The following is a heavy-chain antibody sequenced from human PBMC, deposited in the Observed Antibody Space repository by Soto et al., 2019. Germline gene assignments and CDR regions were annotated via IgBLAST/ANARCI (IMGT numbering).Heavy chain of an antibody. CDR1: GGSTSSYD. Sequence: LSETLTLTCTVSGGSTSSYDWSGIRQPPGKGLEWIGYIYYSGSTNYNPSLKSRVTISVDTSKNQFSLKLSSVTAADTAVYYCARVGVAAAVPFLLFDYWGQGTLVTVAS. D-gene: IGHD6-13*01. CDR3: ARVGVAAAVPFLLFDY. V-gene: IGHV4-59*01. J-gene: IGHJ4*02. CDR2: IYYSGST.